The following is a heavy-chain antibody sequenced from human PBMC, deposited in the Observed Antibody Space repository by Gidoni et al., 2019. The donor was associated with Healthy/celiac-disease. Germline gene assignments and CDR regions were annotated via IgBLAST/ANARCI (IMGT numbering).Heavy chain of an antibody. V-gene: IGHV4-31*03. CDR1: GGSISSGGYY. CDR3: ARARTVVTPPVTPTDAFDI. D-gene: IGHD2-21*02. CDR2: IYYSGST. Sequence: QVQLQESGPGLVKPSQTLSLTCTVSGGSISSGGYYWSWIRQHPGKGLEWIGYIYYSGSTYYNPSLKSRVTISVDTSKNQFSLKLSSVTAADTAVYYCARARTVVTPPVTPTDAFDIWGQGTMVTVSS. J-gene: IGHJ3*02.